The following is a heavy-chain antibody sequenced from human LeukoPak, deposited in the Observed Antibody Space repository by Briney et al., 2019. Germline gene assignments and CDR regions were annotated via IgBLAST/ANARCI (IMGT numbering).Heavy chain of an antibody. CDR1: GFTFSSYW. CDR3: AREAVADHFDY. D-gene: IGHD6-19*01. Sequence: GGSLRLSCAASGFTFSSYWMSWVRQAPGKGLEWVANIKQDGSEKYYVDSVKGQFTISRDNAKNSLYLQMNSLRAEDTAVYYCAREAVADHFDYWGQGTLVTVSS. J-gene: IGHJ4*02. CDR2: IKQDGSEK. V-gene: IGHV3-7*03.